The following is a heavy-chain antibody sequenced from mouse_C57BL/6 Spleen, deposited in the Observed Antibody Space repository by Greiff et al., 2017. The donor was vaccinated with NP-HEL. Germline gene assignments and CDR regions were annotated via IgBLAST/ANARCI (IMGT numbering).Heavy chain of an antibody. J-gene: IGHJ4*01. V-gene: IGHV1-82*01. Sequence: VQLQQSGPELVKPGASVKISCKASGYAFSSSWMNWVKQRPGKGLEWIGRIYPGDGDTNYNGKFKDKATLTADKSSSTAYMQLSSLTSEDSAVYFCAGGSSDYAMDDWGQGTSVTVSS. CDR2: IYPGDGDT. CDR3: AGGSSDYAMDD. D-gene: IGHD1-1*01. CDR1: GYAFSSSW.